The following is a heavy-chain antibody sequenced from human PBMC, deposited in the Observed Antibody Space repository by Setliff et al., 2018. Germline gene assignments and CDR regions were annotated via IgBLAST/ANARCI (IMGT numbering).Heavy chain of an antibody. Sequence: GGSLRLSCAASAFTFSNAWMSWVRQAPGKGLGWVGRIKSKTDGGTTDYAAPVKGRFTISRDDSKNTLYLQMNSLETEDTAVYYCSTLTTVTTSPLWGQGTLVTISS. CDR2: IKSKTDGGTT. D-gene: IGHD4-17*01. V-gene: IGHV3-15*01. CDR1: AFTFSNAW. J-gene: IGHJ4*02. CDR3: STLTTVTTSPL.